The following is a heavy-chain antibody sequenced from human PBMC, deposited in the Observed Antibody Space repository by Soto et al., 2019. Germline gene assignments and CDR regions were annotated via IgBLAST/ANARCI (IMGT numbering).Heavy chain of an antibody. CDR3: AMVDVYVTPSPQDV. CDR1: GYTFTRYG. CDR2: INTYNGNT. J-gene: IGHJ6*02. Sequence: QVQLVQSGAEVKNPGASVKVSCKASGYTFTRYGIGWARQAPGQGLEWMGWINTYNGNTNYAQNVQGRVTLTTDTSTSKAYMELRSLRSNDKAIYYCAMVDVYVTPSPQDVWGQGTTVIVSS. V-gene: IGHV1-18*01. D-gene: IGHD3-16*01.